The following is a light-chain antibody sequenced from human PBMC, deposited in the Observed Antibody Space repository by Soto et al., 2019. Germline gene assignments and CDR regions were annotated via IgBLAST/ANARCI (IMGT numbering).Light chain of an antibody. CDR2: DAS. CDR1: QSVSSY. CDR3: QKRSNWPPLT. V-gene: IGKV3-11*01. Sequence: EIVLTQSPATLSLSPGERATLSCRASQSVSSYLSWYQQKPGQAPRLLIYDASNRATGIPARFSGSGSGTDFTLTISSREPEDFAVYYCQKRSNWPPLTFGGGTKVEIK. J-gene: IGKJ4*01.